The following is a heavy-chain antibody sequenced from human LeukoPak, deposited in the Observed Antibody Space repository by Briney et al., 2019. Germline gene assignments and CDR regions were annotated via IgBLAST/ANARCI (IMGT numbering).Heavy chain of an antibody. CDR3: AKGYCSGGTCYSRPYYYYYMDV. Sequence: PGRSLRLSCAASGFIFDDYAMYWVRQAPGQGLEWVSGISWNSDSIGYADSVKGRFTISRDNAKNSLYLQMNSLRAENTALYYCAKGYCSGGTCYSRPYYYYYMDVWGKGTTVTVSS. D-gene: IGHD2-15*01. CDR1: GFIFDDYA. J-gene: IGHJ6*03. V-gene: IGHV3-9*01. CDR2: ISWNSDSI.